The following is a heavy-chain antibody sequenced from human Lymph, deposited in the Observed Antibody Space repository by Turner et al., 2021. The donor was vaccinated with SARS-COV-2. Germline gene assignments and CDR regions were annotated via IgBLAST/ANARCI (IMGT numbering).Heavy chain of an antibody. J-gene: IGHJ6*02. CDR3: ARHGFSGWYGGDMDV. V-gene: IGHV4-59*08. CDR1: GGSISSYC. CDR2: IHYSRSN. Sequence: QVQLQESGPGLVRPSETLSLTCTVSGGSISSYCWSWIRQPPGKGLEWVGYIHYSRSNDYNLSLESGVTISVNTSKNQFSLKMSSVTAANTAVYYCARHGFSGWYGGDMDVWGQGTTVTVSS. D-gene: IGHD6-19*01.